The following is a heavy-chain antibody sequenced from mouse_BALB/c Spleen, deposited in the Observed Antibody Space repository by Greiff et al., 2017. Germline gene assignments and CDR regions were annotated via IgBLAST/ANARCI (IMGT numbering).Heavy chain of an antibody. CDR3: ARYYRYDDWYLDD. Sequence: QVQLQQSGPGLMQPSQSLSITCTVSGFSFTSYGVHWVRQSPGKGLEWLGVIWSGGSTDYNAAFISRLSISKDNSNSQVFFKMNSLQANDTAIYYCARYYRYDDWYLDDWGAGTTVTVSA. CDR1: GFSFTSYG. CDR2: IWSGGST. V-gene: IGHV2-2*02. J-gene: IGHJ1*01. D-gene: IGHD2-14*01.